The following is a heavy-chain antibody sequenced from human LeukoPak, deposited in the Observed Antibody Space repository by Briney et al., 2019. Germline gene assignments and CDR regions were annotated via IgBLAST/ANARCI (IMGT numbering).Heavy chain of an antibody. CDR1: GFTFSTYG. J-gene: IGHJ4*02. D-gene: IGHD2-2*01. Sequence: GGSLRLSCAASGFTFSTYGMTWVRQASGKGLEWVSTISGSGSNTYYVDSVKGRFTISRDNSKNTLYLQMNSLGVEDTALYYCAKGTVPGIGSFDNWGQGTLVTVSS. CDR3: AKGTVPGIGSFDN. V-gene: IGHV3-23*01. CDR2: ISGSGSNT.